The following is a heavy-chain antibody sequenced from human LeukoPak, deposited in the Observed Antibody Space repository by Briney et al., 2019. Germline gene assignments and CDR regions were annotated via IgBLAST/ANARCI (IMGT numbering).Heavy chain of an antibody. Sequence: TGGSLRLSCAASGFTFSSHNMNWVRQAPGKGLEWVSSISSSSNSLYYADSVKGRFTISRDDAKNSLYLQMNSLRAEDTAVYYCASVGYWGQGTLVTVSS. J-gene: IGHJ4*02. CDR3: ASVGY. V-gene: IGHV3-21*01. CDR1: GFTFSSHN. CDR2: ISSSSNSL.